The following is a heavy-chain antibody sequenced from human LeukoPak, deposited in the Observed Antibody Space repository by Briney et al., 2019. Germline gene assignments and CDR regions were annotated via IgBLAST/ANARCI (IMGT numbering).Heavy chain of an antibody. Sequence: GGSLRLSCAVSGFTLNSNWIHWVRQAPGQGLVRVSRINEDGSGTSYADSVKGRFTISKDDAKNTVYLQMNSLRAEDTAVYYCATVFEHWGQGTLVTVSS. CDR1: GFTLNSNW. CDR2: INEDGSGT. CDR3: ATVFEH. V-gene: IGHV3-74*01. J-gene: IGHJ4*02.